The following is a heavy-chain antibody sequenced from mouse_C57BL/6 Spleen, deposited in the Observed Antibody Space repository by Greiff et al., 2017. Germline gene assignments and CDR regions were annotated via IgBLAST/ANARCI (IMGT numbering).Heavy chain of an antibody. D-gene: IGHD3-2*02. Sequence: LVESGAELVKPGASVKISCKASGYAFSSYWMNWVKQRPGKGLEWIGQIYPGDGDTNYNGKFKGKATLTADKSSSTAYMQLSSLTSEDSAVYFCARGKTAQATTFFAYWGQGTLVTVSA. CDR2: IYPGDGDT. CDR3: ARGKTAQATTFFAY. J-gene: IGHJ3*01. CDR1: GYAFSSYW. V-gene: IGHV1-80*01.